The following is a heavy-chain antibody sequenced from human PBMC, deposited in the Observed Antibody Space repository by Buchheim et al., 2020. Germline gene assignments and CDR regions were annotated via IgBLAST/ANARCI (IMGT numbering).Heavy chain of an antibody. D-gene: IGHD1-26*01. Sequence: QVQLVESGGGVVQPGRSLRLSCAASGFTFSSYAMHWVRQAPGKGLEWVAVISYDGSNKYYADSVKGRFTIHRDNSKNTLYLQMNSLRAEDTAVYYCAREYSYYYGMDVWGQGTT. J-gene: IGHJ6*02. CDR3: AREYSYYYGMDV. CDR1: GFTFSSYA. V-gene: IGHV3-30-3*01. CDR2: ISYDGSNK.